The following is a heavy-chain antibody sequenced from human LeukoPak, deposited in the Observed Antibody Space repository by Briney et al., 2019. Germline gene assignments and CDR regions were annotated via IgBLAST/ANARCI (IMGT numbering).Heavy chain of an antibody. J-gene: IGHJ4*02. CDR2: IKSKTDGRTT. CDR3: TTVLLWFGELIG. V-gene: IGHV3-15*01. Sequence: PGGSHRLSCAASGFTFSNAWMSWVRQAPEKGLEWVGRIKSKTDGRTTDYAAPVKGRFTISGDDSKNTLYLQMNSLKTEDTAVYYCTTVLLWFGELIGWGQGTLVTVSS. D-gene: IGHD3-10*01. CDR1: GFTFSNAW.